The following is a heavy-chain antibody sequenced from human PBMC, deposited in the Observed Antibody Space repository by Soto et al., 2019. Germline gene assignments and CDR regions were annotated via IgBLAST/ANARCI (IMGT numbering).Heavy chain of an antibody. V-gene: IGHV4-31*03. Sequence: SETLSLTCTVSGGSISSGGYYWSWIRQHPGKGLEWIGYIYYSGSTYYNPSLKSRVTISVDTSKNQFSLKLSSVTAADTAVYYCARGVFRVVVVAATPDNWFDPWGQGTLVTVSS. CDR3: ARGVFRVVVVAATPDNWFDP. J-gene: IGHJ5*02. CDR2: IYYSGST. D-gene: IGHD2-15*01. CDR1: GGSISSGGYY.